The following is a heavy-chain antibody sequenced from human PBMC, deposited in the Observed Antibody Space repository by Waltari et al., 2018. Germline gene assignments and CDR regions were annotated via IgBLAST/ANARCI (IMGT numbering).Heavy chain of an antibody. V-gene: IGHV1-18*01. CDR1: GYTFTKHG. D-gene: IGHD3-10*01. J-gene: IGHJ4*02. CDR2: ISAHNGNT. CDR3: ARHYGSGWGPEDY. Sequence: QVQLVQSGPEVKKPGASVKVSCKTSGYTFTKHGITWARQAPGHGLEWLGWISAHNGNTDSAPKLQGRVTMTTDTSTNTAFLDLRNLRSDDTAVYYCARHYGSGWGPEDYWGQGTLVTVSS.